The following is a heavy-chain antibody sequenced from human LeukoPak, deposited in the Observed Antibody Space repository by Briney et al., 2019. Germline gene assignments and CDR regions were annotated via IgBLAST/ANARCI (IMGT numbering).Heavy chain of an antibody. Sequence: GGSLRLSCAASGFMFDDYGMSWVRQAPGKGLEWVSGINWSGGRTGYGDSLKGRFTISRDNSKNTLYLQMNSLRAEDTAVYYCAKDFPAMVPYPTYYFDYWGQGTLVTVSS. CDR1: GFMFDDYG. J-gene: IGHJ4*02. D-gene: IGHD5-18*01. CDR3: AKDFPAMVPYPTYYFDY. CDR2: INWSGGRT. V-gene: IGHV3-20*04.